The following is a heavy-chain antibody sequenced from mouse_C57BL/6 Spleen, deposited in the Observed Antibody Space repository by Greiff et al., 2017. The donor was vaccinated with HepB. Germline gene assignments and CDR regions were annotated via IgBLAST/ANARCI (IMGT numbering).Heavy chain of an antibody. Sequence: EVKLQESGGGLVKPGGSLKLSCAASGFTFSDYGMHWVRQAPEKGLEWVAYISSGSSTIYYADTVKGRFTISRDNAKNTLFLQMTSLRSEDTAMYYCARKRADGYAMDYWGQGTSVTVSS. V-gene: IGHV5-17*01. CDR3: ARKRADGYAMDY. J-gene: IGHJ4*01. D-gene: IGHD3-1*01. CDR2: ISSGSSTI. CDR1: GFTFSDYG.